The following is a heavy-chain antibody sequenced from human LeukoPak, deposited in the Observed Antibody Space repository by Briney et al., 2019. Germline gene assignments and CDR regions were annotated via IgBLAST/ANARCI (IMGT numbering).Heavy chain of an antibody. CDR1: GFIFGGYT. Sequence: GGSLRLSCVGSGFIFGGYTMNWVRQAPGKGLEWLSYISPSGGNRFYADSVKGRFTISRDNAKNSVFLQMNDQRAGDTALYYCASRRSGWPNDAFDIWGQGTMVIVTS. CDR2: ISPSGGNR. J-gene: IGHJ3*02. V-gene: IGHV3-48*04. D-gene: IGHD6-19*01. CDR3: ASRRSGWPNDAFDI.